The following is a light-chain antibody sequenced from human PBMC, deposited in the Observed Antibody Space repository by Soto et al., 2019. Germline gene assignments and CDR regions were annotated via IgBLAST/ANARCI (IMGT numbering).Light chain of an antibody. V-gene: IGKV3-20*01. CDR2: GAS. CDR3: QHYDSSPRIFT. J-gene: IGKJ3*01. Sequence: EIVLTQSPGTLSLSPGERATLSCRASQTVSRGSLAWYQQKPGQAPRLLITGASNRGTGLPDRFSGSGSRTYSTFTISRLEPKDSAMYYCQHYDSSPRIFTFGPGNTVDIK. CDR1: QTVSRGS.